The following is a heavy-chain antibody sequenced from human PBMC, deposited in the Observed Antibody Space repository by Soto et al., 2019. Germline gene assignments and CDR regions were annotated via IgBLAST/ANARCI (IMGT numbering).Heavy chain of an antibody. Sequence: EVQLVESGGGLVQPGGSLRLSCAASGFTFSIYWMHWVRQAPGKGLVWVSRINSDGSNTGYADSVEGRFTISRDNAKNTVYLQMNSLRAEDTAVYYCVMLQTVNDNWIDPWGQGTLVTVSS. CDR2: INSDGSNT. CDR1: GFTFSIYW. J-gene: IGHJ5*02. V-gene: IGHV3-74*01. D-gene: IGHD4-4*01. CDR3: VMLQTVNDNWIDP.